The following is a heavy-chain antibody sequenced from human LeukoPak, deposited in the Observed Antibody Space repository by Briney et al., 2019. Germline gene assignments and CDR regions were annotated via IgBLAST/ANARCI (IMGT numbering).Heavy chain of an antibody. D-gene: IGHD3-22*01. V-gene: IGHV4-39*07. CDR1: GGSISSSSYY. CDR2: IYYSGST. J-gene: IGHJ2*01. CDR3: ARDRLPPITMIAWYFDL. Sequence: SETLSLTCTVSGGSISSSSYYWGWIRQPPGKGLEWIGSIYYSGSTYYNPSLKSRVTISVDTSKNQFSLKLSSVTAADTAVYYCARDRLPPITMIAWYFDLWGRGTLVTVSS.